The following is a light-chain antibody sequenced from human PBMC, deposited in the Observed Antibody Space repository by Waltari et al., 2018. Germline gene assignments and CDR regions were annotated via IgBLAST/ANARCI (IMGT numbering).Light chain of an antibody. CDR2: TTN. Sequence: QSVMTQPPSASGTPGQRVTISCSGSSSNIGRNSVNWYQQLPGTAPKLLIYTTNQRPSGVPDRFSGSKSGTSASLAISGLQSEDEADYYGAAWDDSPDGPVFGGGTKLTVL. CDR3: AAWDDSPDGPV. V-gene: IGLV1-44*01. CDR1: SSNIGRNS. J-gene: IGLJ3*02.